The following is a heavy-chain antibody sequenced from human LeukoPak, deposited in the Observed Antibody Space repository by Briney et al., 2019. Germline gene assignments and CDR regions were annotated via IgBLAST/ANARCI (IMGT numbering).Heavy chain of an antibody. CDR3: ARGRYYESSGYFVYYFDY. Sequence: SETLSLTCTVSGGSMSNYYWSWIRQPPGKGLDWIGYIYYRGSTNYNPSLKSRVTISLDTSKNQFSLKVSSVTAADTAVYYCARGRYYESSGYFVYYFDYWGQGTLVTVSS. CDR1: GGSMSNYY. V-gene: IGHV4-59*01. CDR2: IYYRGST. D-gene: IGHD3-22*01. J-gene: IGHJ4*02.